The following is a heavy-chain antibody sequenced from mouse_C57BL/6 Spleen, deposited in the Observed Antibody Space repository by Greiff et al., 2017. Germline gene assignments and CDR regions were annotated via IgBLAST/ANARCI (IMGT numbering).Heavy chain of an antibody. Sequence: VQLQQSGAELVRPGASVTLSCKASGYTFTDYEMHWVKQTPVHGLEWIGAIDPETGGTAYNQKFKGKAILTADKSSSTAYMELRSLTSEDSAVYYGTTRYYGSSHWGQGTTLTVSS. J-gene: IGHJ2*01. CDR2: IDPETGGT. CDR3: TTRYYGSSH. CDR1: GYTFTDYE. V-gene: IGHV1-15*01. D-gene: IGHD1-1*01.